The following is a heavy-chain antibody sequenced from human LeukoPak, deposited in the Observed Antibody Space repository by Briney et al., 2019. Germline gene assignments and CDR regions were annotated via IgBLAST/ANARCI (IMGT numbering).Heavy chain of an antibody. Sequence: GGSLRLSCAASRSTFSSYWMSWVRQAPGKGLEWVANIKQDGSEKYYVDSVKGRFTISRDNAKNSLYLQMNSLRAEDTAVYYCARVPNGDYNFDYWGQGTLVTVSS. CDR2: IKQDGSEK. V-gene: IGHV3-7*01. CDR3: ARVPNGDYNFDY. CDR1: RSTFSSYW. J-gene: IGHJ4*02. D-gene: IGHD4-17*01.